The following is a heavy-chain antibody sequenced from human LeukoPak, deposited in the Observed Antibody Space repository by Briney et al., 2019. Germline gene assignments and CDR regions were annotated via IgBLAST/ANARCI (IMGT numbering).Heavy chain of an antibody. CDR2: INPNSGGT. CDR3: ARDLLGWRGKYFDP. Sequence: PGSSVKVSCKASGGTFSSYAISWVRQAPGQGLEWMGWINPNSGGTNYAQKFQGRVTMTRDTSISTAYMELSRLRSDDTAVYYCARDLLGWRGKYFDPWGQGTLVTVSS. D-gene: IGHD2-15*01. J-gene: IGHJ5*02. CDR1: GGTFSSYA. V-gene: IGHV1-2*02.